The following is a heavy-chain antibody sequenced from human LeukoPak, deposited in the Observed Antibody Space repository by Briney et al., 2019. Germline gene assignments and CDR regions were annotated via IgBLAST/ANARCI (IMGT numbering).Heavy chain of an antibody. D-gene: IGHD1-26*01. Sequence: GGSLRLSGAVSGFPFTSYPMSWVRQAPGKGLEWVSDIGGSGGTTYYADSVKGRFTNSRDNSKNTLYLQMNSLRAEDTAVYYCAKVGSASYYSDYWGKGTLVTVSS. CDR3: AKVGSASYYSDY. CDR2: IGGSGGTT. J-gene: IGHJ4*02. V-gene: IGHV3-23*01. CDR1: GFPFTSYP.